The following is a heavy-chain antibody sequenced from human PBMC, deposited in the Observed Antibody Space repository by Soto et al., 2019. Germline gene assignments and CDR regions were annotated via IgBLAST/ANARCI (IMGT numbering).Heavy chain of an antibody. J-gene: IGHJ4*02. Sequence: ASVKVSCKASGYTFTGYYMHWVRQAPGQGLEWMGWINPNSGGTNYAQKFQGRVTMTRDTSISTAYMELSRLRSEDTAVYYCARSYGGISDFDYWGQGTLVTVSS. CDR2: INPNSGGT. CDR3: ARSYGGISDFDY. CDR1: GYTFTGYY. D-gene: IGHD4-17*01. V-gene: IGHV1-2*02.